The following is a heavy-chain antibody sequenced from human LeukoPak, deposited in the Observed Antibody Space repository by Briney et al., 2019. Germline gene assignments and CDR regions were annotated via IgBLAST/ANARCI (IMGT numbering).Heavy chain of an antibody. CDR3: ARGGSGSGYLYYFDY. V-gene: IGHV1-2*06. D-gene: IGHD3-10*01. Sequence: ASVMVSCKASGYTFSDYSIHWVRQAPGQGLERMGRINPNSGGTTYAQNFQGRVTMTRDTAINTAYMELSGLTSDDTAVYYCARGGSGSGYLYYFDYWGQGTLVSVPS. CDR2: INPNSGGT. J-gene: IGHJ4*02. CDR1: GYTFSDYS.